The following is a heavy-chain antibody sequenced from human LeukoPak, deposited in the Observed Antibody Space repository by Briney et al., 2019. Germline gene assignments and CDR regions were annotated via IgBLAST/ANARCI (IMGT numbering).Heavy chain of an antibody. V-gene: IGHV4-34*01. D-gene: IGHD1-26*01. CDR2: INHSGST. CDR1: GGSFSGYY. CDR3: ARPRMVGAQGYFQH. Sequence: PSETLSFTCAVYGGSFSGYYWSWIRQPPGKGLEWIGEINHSGSTNYNPSLKSRVTISVDTSKNQFSLKLSSVTAADTAVYYCARPRMVGAQGYFQHLGQGTLVTVSS. J-gene: IGHJ1*01.